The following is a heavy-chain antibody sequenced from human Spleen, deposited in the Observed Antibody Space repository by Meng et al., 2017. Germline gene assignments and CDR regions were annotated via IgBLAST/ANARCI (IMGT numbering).Heavy chain of an antibody. V-gene: IGHV1-2*07. CDR2: GKPNNGGT. CDR3: PVLEGG. D-gene: IGHD2-8*02. J-gene: IGHJ4*02. CDR1: GYNFIAYW. Sequence: ASVKVSCKASGYNFIAYWVYWVRQAPGQGLEWIGWGKPNNGGTKYAHKFMGRVTVTRDTSTTTVYMEMSSLTYDDTAVYYCPVLEGGWGQGTPVTVSS.